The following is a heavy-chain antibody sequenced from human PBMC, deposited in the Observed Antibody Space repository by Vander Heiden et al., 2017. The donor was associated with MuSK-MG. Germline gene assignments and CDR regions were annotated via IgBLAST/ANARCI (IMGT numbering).Heavy chain of an antibody. V-gene: IGHV4-31*03. D-gene: IGHD4-4*01. CDR1: GCPISSGTYY. Sequence: QVQLQESGPGLVKPSQTLSLICTVSGCPISSGTYYWSWIRQHPGKGLEWIAYIHDSGNTYYNPSLKSRVTISVDTSKKQFSLNLTSVTAADTAVYYCASGKDYSKINVWGKGTTVTVPS. CDR3: ASGKDYSKINV. CDR2: IHDSGNT. J-gene: IGHJ6*04.